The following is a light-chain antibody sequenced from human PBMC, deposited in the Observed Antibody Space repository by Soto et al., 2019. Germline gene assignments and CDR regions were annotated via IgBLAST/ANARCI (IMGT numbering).Light chain of an antibody. Sequence: SALTQPASVSGSPGQSITTSCTGTSSDVGGYNYVSWSQQHPGKAPQLMIYEVSNRPSGVSNRFSGSKSGNTASLTISGLQAEDEADYYCSSYTSSSTYVFGTGTRVTVL. J-gene: IGLJ1*01. CDR3: SSYTSSSTYV. CDR2: EVS. V-gene: IGLV2-14*01. CDR1: SSDVGGYNY.